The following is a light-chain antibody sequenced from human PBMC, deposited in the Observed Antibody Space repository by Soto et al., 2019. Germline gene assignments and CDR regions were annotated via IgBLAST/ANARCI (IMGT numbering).Light chain of an antibody. Sequence: ETVFTQSPGTLSLSPGERATLSCRASQSLSSGYLAWYQQRPGQAPRLLISGASSRAPGIPDIFSGTGSGTECTLTIRRLEPEDFAVYYCQQNGGSPLVTFGGGTKVELE. CDR3: QQNGGSPLVT. CDR2: GAS. V-gene: IGKV3-20*01. CDR1: QSLSSGY. J-gene: IGKJ4*01.